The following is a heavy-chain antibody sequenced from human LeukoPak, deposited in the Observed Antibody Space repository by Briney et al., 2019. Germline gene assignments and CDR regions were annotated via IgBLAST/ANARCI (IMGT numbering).Heavy chain of an antibody. Sequence: PSETLSLTRTVSGGSISSGSYYWSWIRQPPGKGLEWIGEINHSGSTNYNPSLKSRVTISVDTSKNQFSLKLSSVTAADTAVYYCARRPKESYDYVWGSYRYTQFNWFDPWGQGTLVTVSS. CDR2: INHSGST. CDR1: GGSISSGSYY. J-gene: IGHJ5*02. V-gene: IGHV4-39*07. D-gene: IGHD3-16*02. CDR3: ARRPKESYDYVWGSYRYTQFNWFDP.